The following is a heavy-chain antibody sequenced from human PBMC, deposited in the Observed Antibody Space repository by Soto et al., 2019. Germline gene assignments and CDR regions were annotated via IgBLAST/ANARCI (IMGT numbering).Heavy chain of an antibody. Sequence: QVQLVESGGGVVQPGRSLRLSCAASGFTFSSYGMHWVRQAPGKGLEWVAVIWYDGSNKYYADSVKGRFTISRDNSKNTLYLQMNSLRAEDTAVYYCARGSGWYLGYYYYYMDVWGKGTTDTVSS. V-gene: IGHV3-33*01. CDR3: ARGSGWYLGYYYYYMDV. D-gene: IGHD6-19*01. J-gene: IGHJ6*03. CDR2: IWYDGSNK. CDR1: GFTFSSYG.